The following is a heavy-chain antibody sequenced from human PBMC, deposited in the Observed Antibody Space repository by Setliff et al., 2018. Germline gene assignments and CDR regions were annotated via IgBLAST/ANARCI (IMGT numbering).Heavy chain of an antibody. CDR1: GGSISSHY. CDR2: IYYSGST. V-gene: IGHV4-59*11. J-gene: IGHJ3*02. CDR3: ARVGYAYNFWSGYSMKNAFDI. Sequence: SETLSLTCTVSGGSISSHYWSWIRQPPGKGLEWIGSIYYSGSTNYNPSLKSRVTISVDTSKNQFSLKLSSVTAADTALYYCARVGYAYNFWSGYSMKNAFDIWGQGTMVTVSS. D-gene: IGHD3-3*01.